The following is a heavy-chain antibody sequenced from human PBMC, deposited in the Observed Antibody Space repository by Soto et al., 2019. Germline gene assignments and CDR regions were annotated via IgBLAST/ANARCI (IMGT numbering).Heavy chain of an antibody. CDR3: ARGLGRNYDILTGYSWFDP. CDR1: GYTFTSYD. J-gene: IGHJ5*02. Sequence: ASVKVSCKASGYTFTSYDINWGRQATGQGLEWMGWMNPNSGNTGYAQKFQGRVTMTRNTSISTAYMELSSLRSEDTAVYYCARGLGRNYDILTGYSWFDPWGQGTLVTVSS. CDR2: MNPNSGNT. V-gene: IGHV1-8*01. D-gene: IGHD3-9*01.